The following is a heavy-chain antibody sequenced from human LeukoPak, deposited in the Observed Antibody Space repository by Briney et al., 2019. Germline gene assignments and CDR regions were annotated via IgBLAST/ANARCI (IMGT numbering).Heavy chain of an antibody. CDR1: GFTFSSYE. CDR3: ARDRGQRSRLWTFDP. Sequence: GGSLRLSCAASGFTFSSYEMNWVRQAPGKGLEWVSYISSSGSTIYYADSVKGRFTISRDNAKNSLYLQMNSLRAEDTAVYYCARDRGQRSRLWTFDPWGQGTLVTVSS. D-gene: IGHD4/OR15-4a*01. V-gene: IGHV3-48*03. J-gene: IGHJ5*02. CDR2: ISSSGSTI.